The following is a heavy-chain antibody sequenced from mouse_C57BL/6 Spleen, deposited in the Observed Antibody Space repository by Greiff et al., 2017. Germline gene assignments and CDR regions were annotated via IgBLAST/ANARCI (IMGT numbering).Heavy chain of an antibody. D-gene: IGHD1-1*01. V-gene: IGHV1-72*01. CDR1: GYTFTSYW. Sequence: SCKASGYTFTSYWMHWVKQRPGRGLEWIGRIDPNSGGTKYNEKFKSKATLTVDKPSSTAYMQLSSLTSEDSAVYYCARLSFTTVVAKAMDYWGQGTSVTVSS. CDR2: IDPNSGGT. CDR3: ARLSFTTVVAKAMDY. J-gene: IGHJ4*01.